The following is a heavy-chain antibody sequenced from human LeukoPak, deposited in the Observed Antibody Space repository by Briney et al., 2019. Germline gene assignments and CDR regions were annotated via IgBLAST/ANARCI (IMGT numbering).Heavy chain of an antibody. D-gene: IGHD3-22*01. V-gene: IGHV4-31*03. CDR1: GGSISSGGYY. CDR2: IYYSGST. Sequence: SETLSLTCTVSGGSISSGGYYWSWIRQHPGKGLEWIGYIYYSGSTYYNPSLKSRVTISVDTSKNQFSLKLSSVTAADTAVYYCARFPRYYDSEDYWGQGTLVTVSS. J-gene: IGHJ4*02. CDR3: ARFPRYYDSEDY.